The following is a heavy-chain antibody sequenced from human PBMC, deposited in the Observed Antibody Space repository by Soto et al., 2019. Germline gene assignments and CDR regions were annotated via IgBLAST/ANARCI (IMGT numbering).Heavy chain of an antibody. CDR2: ITGSGSSI. CDR1: GLSFNKYA. Sequence: GGSLRLSCVASGLSFNKYAMIWVRQAPGKGQEWVSGITGSGSSIQYTASAKGRFTISRDNSKNTVYLQMDYLRAEDTAMYYCAKDDVSGHGLFLVPDWGQGTTVTVYS. D-gene: IGHD2-21*01. J-gene: IGHJ4*02. CDR3: AKDDVSGHGLFLVPD. V-gene: IGHV3-23*01.